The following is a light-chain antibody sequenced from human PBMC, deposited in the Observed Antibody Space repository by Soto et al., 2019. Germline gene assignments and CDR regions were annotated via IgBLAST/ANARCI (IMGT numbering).Light chain of an antibody. V-gene: IGKV1-27*01. CDR1: QDIANY. J-gene: IGKJ3*01. CDR3: QRNNRGPPVT. CDR2: AAS. Sequence: DIQMTQSPSSLTASVGDRVTITCRASQDIANYLAWYQQKPGKAPKVLIYAASTLQAGVPSRFSGSGSGTEFTLTLSSLQPEDVATYYCQRNNRGPPVTCGAGTKVNI.